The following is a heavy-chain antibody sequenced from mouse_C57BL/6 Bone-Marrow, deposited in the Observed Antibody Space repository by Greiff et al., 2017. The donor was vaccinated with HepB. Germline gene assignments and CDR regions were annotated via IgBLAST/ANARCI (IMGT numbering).Heavy chain of an antibody. V-gene: IGHV7-3*01. Sequence: EVQLVESGGGLVQPGGSLSLSCAASGFTFTDYYMSWVRQPPGKALEWLGFIRNKANGYTTEYSASVKGRFTISRDNSQSILYLQMNALRAEDSATYYCARYWVTTVVEDYYYAMDYWGQGTSVTVSS. J-gene: IGHJ4*01. D-gene: IGHD1-1*01. CDR2: IRNKANGYTT. CDR1: GFTFTDYY. CDR3: ARYWVTTVVEDYYYAMDY.